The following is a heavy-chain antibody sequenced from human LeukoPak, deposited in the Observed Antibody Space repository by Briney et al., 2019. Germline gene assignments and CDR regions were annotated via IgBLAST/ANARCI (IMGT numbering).Heavy chain of an antibody. CDR3: ARDYGSGSYYTDHGFFDI. CDR1: GYTFTGYY. V-gene: IGHV1-2*04. CDR2: INPNSGGT. D-gene: IGHD3-10*01. Sequence: ASVKVSCKASGYTFTGYYMHWVRQAPGQGLEWRGWINPNSGGTNYAQKFQGWVTMTRDTSISTAYMELSRLRSDDTAVYYCARDYGSGSYYTDHGFFDIWGQGTMVTVSS. J-gene: IGHJ3*02.